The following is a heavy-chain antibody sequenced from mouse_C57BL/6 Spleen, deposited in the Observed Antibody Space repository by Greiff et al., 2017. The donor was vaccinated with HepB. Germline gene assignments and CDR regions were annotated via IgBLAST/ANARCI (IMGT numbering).Heavy chain of an antibody. CDR1: GYTFTSYW. CDR2: IDPSDSYT. V-gene: IGHV1-59*01. Sequence: QVQLQQPGAELVRPGTSVKLSCKASGYTFTSYWMHWVKQRPGQGLEWIGVIDPSDSYTNYNQKFKGKATLTVDTSSSTAYMQLSSLTSEDSSVYYCERGDYDLYYFDYWGQGTTLTVSS. J-gene: IGHJ2*01. CDR3: ERGDYDLYYFDY. D-gene: IGHD2-4*01.